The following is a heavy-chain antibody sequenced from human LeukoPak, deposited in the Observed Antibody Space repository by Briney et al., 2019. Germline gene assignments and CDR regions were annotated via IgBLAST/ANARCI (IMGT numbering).Heavy chain of an antibody. D-gene: IGHD4-11*01. Sequence: SETLSLTCTVSGGSISSYYWSWIRQPAGKGLEWIGRIYTSGSTNYNPSLKSRVTMSVDTSKNQFSLKLSSVTAADTAVYYCASSDYSNFYYYYYGMDVWGQGTTVTVSS. CDR3: ASSDYSNFYYYYYGMDV. CDR1: GGSISSYY. J-gene: IGHJ6*02. V-gene: IGHV4-4*07. CDR2: IYTSGST.